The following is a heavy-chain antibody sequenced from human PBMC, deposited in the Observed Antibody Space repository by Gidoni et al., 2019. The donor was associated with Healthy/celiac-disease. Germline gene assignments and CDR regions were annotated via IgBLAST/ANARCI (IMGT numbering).Heavy chain of an antibody. J-gene: IGHJ3*02. CDR1: GGSISSGSYY. D-gene: IGHD6-6*01. CDR2: IYTSGST. Sequence: QVQLQESGPGLVKPSQTLSLTCTVSGGSISSGSYYWSWIRQPAGKGLEWIGRIYTSGSTNYKPSLKSRVTMSVDTSKNQFSLKLSSVTAADTAVYYCARDKSPDPIGGLVRYAFDIWGQGTMVTVSS. CDR3: ARDKSPDPIGGLVRYAFDI. V-gene: IGHV4-61*02.